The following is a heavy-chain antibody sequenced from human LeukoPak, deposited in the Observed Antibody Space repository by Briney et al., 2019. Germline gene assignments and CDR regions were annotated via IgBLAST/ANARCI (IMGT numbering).Heavy chain of an antibody. CDR1: GYSFSGDW. V-gene: IGHV5-51*01. Sequence: GESLKISCKGSGYSFSGDWIGWVRQMPGKGLEWMGVIYPGDSDTRYSPSFQGQVTISADKSISTAYLQWSSLKASDTAMYYCARQQFHSSWSDYWGQGTLVTVSS. D-gene: IGHD6-13*01. CDR3: ARQQFHSSWSDY. CDR2: IYPGDSDT. J-gene: IGHJ4*02.